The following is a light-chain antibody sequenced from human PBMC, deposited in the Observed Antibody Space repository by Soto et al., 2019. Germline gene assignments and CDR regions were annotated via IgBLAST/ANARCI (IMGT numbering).Light chain of an antibody. CDR3: QQYASYPYT. J-gene: IGKJ2*01. V-gene: IGKV1-5*01. CDR1: QSIRNW. Sequence: DIQMTQSPSTLSTSIGDRVTITCRASQSIRNWLAWYQQRPGKAPKFLIYDASSLESGVPSRFSGSGSGTEFTLTISSLQPDDFATYYCQQYASYPYTFGQGTKLEIK. CDR2: DAS.